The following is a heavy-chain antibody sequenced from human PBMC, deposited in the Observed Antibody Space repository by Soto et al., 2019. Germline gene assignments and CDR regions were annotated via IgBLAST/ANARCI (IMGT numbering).Heavy chain of an antibody. Sequence: SETLSLPCTVSGGSISSYYWSWIRQPPGKGLQWIGYIYYSGSTNYNPSLKSLVTISGDTSKSLCSRKLSSVTAADTAVYYCARVNREMTSYYSFPYYYGMDVWGQGTTVTV. CDR1: GGSISSYY. D-gene: IGHD3-9*01. CDR2: IYYSGST. CDR3: ARVNREMTSYYSFPYYYGMDV. J-gene: IGHJ6*02. V-gene: IGHV4-59*01.